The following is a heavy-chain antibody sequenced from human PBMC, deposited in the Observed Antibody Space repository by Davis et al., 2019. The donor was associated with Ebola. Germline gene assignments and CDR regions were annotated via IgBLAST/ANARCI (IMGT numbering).Heavy chain of an antibody. CDR1: GFTFSSYG. CDR3: ARDPHRYCTGGVCYTRYYYYYYGMDV. CDR2: ISYDGSNK. J-gene: IGHJ6*02. V-gene: IGHV3-30*03. D-gene: IGHD2-8*02. Sequence: PGGSLRLSCAASGFTFSSYGMHWVRQAPGKGLEWVAVISYDGSNKYYADSVKGRFTISRDNSKNTLYLQMNSLRAEDTAVYYCARDPHRYCTGGVCYTRYYYYYYGMDVWGQGTTVTVSS.